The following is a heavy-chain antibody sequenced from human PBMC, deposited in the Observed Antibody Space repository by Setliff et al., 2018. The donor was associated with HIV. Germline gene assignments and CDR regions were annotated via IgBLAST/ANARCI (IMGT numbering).Heavy chain of an antibody. CDR1: GFTFSSYA. Sequence: GGSLRLSCAASGFTFSSYAMSWVRQAPGKGLEWVSAISGSGGSTYYADSVKGRFTISRDNAKNTLYLQMNSLSAEDTAVCYCAKDRTVVVITIFDYWGQGTLVTVSS. V-gene: IGHV3-23*01. D-gene: IGHD3-22*01. CDR2: ISGSGGST. J-gene: IGHJ4*02. CDR3: AKDRTVVVITIFDY.